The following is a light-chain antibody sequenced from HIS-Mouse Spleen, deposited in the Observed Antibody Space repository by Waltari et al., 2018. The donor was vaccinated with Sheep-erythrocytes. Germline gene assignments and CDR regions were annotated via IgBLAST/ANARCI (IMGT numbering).Light chain of an antibody. CDR2: EGS. CDR3: SSYTSSSTLV. Sequence: QSALTQPASVSGSPGQSITISCTGTSSDVGSYNLVSWYQQHPGKAPKLMICEGSKRPSGVSNRFSGSKSGNTASLTISGLQAEDEADYYCSSYTSSSTLVFGTGTKVTVL. J-gene: IGLJ1*01. V-gene: IGLV2-14*02. CDR1: SSDVGSYNL.